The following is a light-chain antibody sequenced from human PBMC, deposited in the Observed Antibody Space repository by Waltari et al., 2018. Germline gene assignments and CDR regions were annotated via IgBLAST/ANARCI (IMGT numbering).Light chain of an antibody. Sequence: EIVMTQSPATLSVSPGESATLSCRASQSVSSNLAWYQQKPGPAPRLLISGASTRSTGIPARFSGSWSETEFTLTISSLQSEDFAVYYCQQYNNWPPLTFGGGTKVEIK. V-gene: IGKV3-15*01. J-gene: IGKJ4*01. CDR1: QSVSSN. CDR3: QQYNNWPPLT. CDR2: GAS.